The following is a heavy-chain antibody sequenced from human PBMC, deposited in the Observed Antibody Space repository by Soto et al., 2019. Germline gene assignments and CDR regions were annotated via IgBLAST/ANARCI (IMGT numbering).Heavy chain of an antibody. J-gene: IGHJ4*02. V-gene: IGHV3-11*06. CDR2: SSNSGSFT. D-gene: IGHD1-1*01. Sequence: GGSLRLSCAASGFTLRDHYMSWIRQAPGKGLEWIGYSSNSGSFTRYADSVKGRFSISRDNAKSSLYLQISSLRGDDTATYYCVKSGDNYNLLDYWGQGTPVTVSS. CDR3: VKSGDNYNLLDY. CDR1: GFTLRDHY.